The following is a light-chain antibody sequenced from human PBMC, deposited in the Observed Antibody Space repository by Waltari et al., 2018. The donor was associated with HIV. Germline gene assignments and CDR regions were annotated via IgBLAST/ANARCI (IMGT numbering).Light chain of an antibody. CDR3: QSFDSSLNAYV. CDR1: SSNIGANFD. V-gene: IGLV1-40*01. CDR2: ANS. J-gene: IGLJ1*01. Sequence: QSVLTQAPSVSGAPGQRVTISCTGSSSNIGANFDMQWYQLTPGSYPNLLIFANSKRPPVVPDRFSGSKSGTSASLAITGLHPEDEAEYYCQSFDSSLNAYVFGTGTTVIVL.